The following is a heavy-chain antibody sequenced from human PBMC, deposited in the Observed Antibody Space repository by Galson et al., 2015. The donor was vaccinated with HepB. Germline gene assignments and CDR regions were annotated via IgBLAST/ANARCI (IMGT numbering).Heavy chain of an antibody. D-gene: IGHD3-16*01. J-gene: IGHJ5*02. Sequence: SLRLSCAASGFTFSDHYMDWVRQAPGKGLEWVGRIRNRPNSYTTEYAASVHGRVSISRDDSKNSLYLQMSSLQTDDTAIYYCVRERGATAGWGNWLDPWGRGTLVTVSA. CDR3: VRERGATAGWGNWLDP. CDR2: IRNRPNSYTT. V-gene: IGHV3-72*01. CDR1: GFTFSDHY.